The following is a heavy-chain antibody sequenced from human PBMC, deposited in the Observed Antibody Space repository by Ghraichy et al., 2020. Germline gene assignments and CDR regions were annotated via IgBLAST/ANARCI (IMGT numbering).Heavy chain of an antibody. CDR1: GFTFSTYD. Sequence: GESLNISCAASGFTFSTYDMHWVRQATGKGLEWVSAIGTAGDTFYAGSVKGRFTRYSENGKSSLSLQMNSLSAGDTAVYYCAKEGGCSRTNCYDGMEVWGQGTTVTVSS. J-gene: IGHJ6*02. CDR2: IGTAGDT. D-gene: IGHD2-2*01. V-gene: IGHV3-13*01. CDR3: AKEGGCSRTNCYDGMEV.